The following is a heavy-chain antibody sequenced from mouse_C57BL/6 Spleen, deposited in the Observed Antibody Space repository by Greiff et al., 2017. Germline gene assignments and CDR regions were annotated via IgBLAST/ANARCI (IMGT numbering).Heavy chain of an antibody. CDR2: IDPANGNT. CDR3: ARSTTVVAPVAY. Sequence: EVKLQESVAELVRPGASVKLSCTASGFNIKNTYMHWVKQRPEQGLEWIGRIDPANGNTKYAPKFQGKATITADTSSNAAYLQLSSLTSEDTAIYYCARSTTVVAPVAYWGQGTLVTVSA. CDR1: GFNIKNTY. V-gene: IGHV14-3*01. D-gene: IGHD1-1*01. J-gene: IGHJ3*01.